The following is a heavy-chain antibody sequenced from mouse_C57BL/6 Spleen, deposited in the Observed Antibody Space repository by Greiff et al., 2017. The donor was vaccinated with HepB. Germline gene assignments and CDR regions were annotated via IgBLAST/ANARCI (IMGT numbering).Heavy chain of an antibody. CDR3: ARWELGRGFAY. J-gene: IGHJ3*01. D-gene: IGHD4-1*01. V-gene: IGHV1-7*01. CDR2: INPSSGYT. CDR1: GYTFTSYW. Sequence: QVQLQQSGAELAKPGASVKLSCKASGYTFTSYWMHWVKQRPGQGLEWIGYINPSSGYTKYNQKFKDKATFTADKSSSTAYMQLSSLTYEDSAVYYGARWELGRGFAYWGQGTLVTVSA.